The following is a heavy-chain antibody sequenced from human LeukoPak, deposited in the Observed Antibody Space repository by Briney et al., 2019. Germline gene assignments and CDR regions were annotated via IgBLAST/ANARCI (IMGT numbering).Heavy chain of an antibody. CDR1: GFTFSSYA. CDR3: AKDVRVGGGGMYV. Sequence: GGSLRLSCAASGFTFSSYAMTWVRQAPGKGLEWVSLISSSGGNTYYADSVKGRFTISRDNSKNTVSLQMNSLRAEDTAVYYCAKDVRVGGGGMYVWGQGTPVTVSS. CDR2: ISSSGGNT. V-gene: IGHV3-23*01. D-gene: IGHD1-26*01. J-gene: IGHJ6*02.